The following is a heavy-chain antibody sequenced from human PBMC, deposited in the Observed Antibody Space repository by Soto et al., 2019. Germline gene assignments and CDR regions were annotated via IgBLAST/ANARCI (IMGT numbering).Heavy chain of an antibody. CDR1: GGSISSGGYY. CDR3: ARVGGYRLDY. D-gene: IGHD3-16*02. J-gene: IGHJ4*02. V-gene: IGHV4-31*03. CDR2: IYSSGST. Sequence: SESLSLTCTVSGGSISSGGYYWSWIRQHPGKGLEWIGYIYSSGSTNYNPSLKSRVSISVDTSKNQFSLNLSSVTAADTAVYYCARVGGYRLDYWGQGTLVTVSS.